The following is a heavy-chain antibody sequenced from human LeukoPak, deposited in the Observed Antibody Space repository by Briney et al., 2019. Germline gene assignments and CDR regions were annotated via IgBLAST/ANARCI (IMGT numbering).Heavy chain of an antibody. D-gene: IGHD3-22*01. CDR3: ARDYYDSSGHLAHDAFDI. Sequence: SETLSLTCAVYGVSFSGYYWSWIRQPPGRGLEWIGEINHSGSTNYNPSLKSRVTISVDTSKNQFSLKLSSVTAADTAVYYCARDYYDSSGHLAHDAFDIWGQGTMVTVSS. CDR2: INHSGST. V-gene: IGHV4-34*01. CDR1: GVSFSGYY. J-gene: IGHJ3*02.